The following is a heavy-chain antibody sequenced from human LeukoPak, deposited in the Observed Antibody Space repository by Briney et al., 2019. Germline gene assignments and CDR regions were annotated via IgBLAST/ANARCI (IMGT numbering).Heavy chain of an antibody. J-gene: IGHJ4*02. CDR1: GDSIRSYY. V-gene: IGHV4-59*01. D-gene: IGHD1-26*01. CDR3: ASMYSGSYLFFDY. CDR2: IYYSGST. Sequence: PSETLSLTCTVSGDSIRSYYWSWIRQPPGKGLEWIGYIYYSGSTNYNPSLKSRVTISVDTSKNQLSLKLSSVTAADTAVYYCASMYSGSYLFFDYWGQGTLVTVSS.